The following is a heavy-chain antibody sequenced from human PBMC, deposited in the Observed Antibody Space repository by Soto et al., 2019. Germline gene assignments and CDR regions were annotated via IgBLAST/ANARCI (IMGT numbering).Heavy chain of an antibody. CDR2: ISSSGSTK. Sequence: GGSLRLSCAASGFTFSSFEMNWVRQAPDKGLEWASYISSSGSTKYYADSVKGRFAISRDNAKNSLWLQMSSLRAEDTAVYYCAKDLYVQPPSGWFDPWGQGTVVTVSS. CDR1: GFTFSSFE. D-gene: IGHD1-26*01. J-gene: IGHJ5*02. CDR3: AKDLYVQPPSGWFDP. V-gene: IGHV3-48*03.